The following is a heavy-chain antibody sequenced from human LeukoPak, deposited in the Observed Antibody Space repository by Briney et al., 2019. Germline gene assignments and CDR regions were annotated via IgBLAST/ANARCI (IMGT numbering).Heavy chain of an antibody. V-gene: IGHV3-23*01. D-gene: IGHD1-14*01. Sequence: PGGSLRLSCAASGFTFSSYSMNWVRQAPGKGLEWVSIVSGSGGITNSADSVKGRFTISRDNSKNTVYLEMNSLRAEDTAVYYCATEGFDNWGQGTLVSVSS. CDR2: VSGSGGIT. CDR3: ATEGFDN. J-gene: IGHJ4*02. CDR1: GFTFSSYS.